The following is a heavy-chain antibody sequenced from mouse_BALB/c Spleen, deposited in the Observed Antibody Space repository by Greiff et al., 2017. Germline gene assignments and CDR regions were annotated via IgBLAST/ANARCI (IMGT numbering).Heavy chain of an antibody. CDR1: GFNIKDTY. Sequence: DVQLQESGAELVKPGASVKLSCTASGFNIKDTYMHWVKQRPEQGLEWIGRIDPANGNTKYDPKFQGKATITADTSSNTAYLQLSSLTSEDTAVYYCARWDDYGPFDYWGQGTTLTVSS. D-gene: IGHD2-4*01. CDR2: IDPANGNT. J-gene: IGHJ2*01. CDR3: ARWDDYGPFDY. V-gene: IGHV14-3*02.